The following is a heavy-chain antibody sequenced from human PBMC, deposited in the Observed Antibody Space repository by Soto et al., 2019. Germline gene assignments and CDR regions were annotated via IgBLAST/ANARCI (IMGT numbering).Heavy chain of an antibody. D-gene: IGHD3-22*01. CDR2: INPSGGST. Sequence: QVQLVQSGAEVKKPGASVKVSCKASGYTFTSYYMHWVRQAPGQGLEWMGIINPSGGSTSYAQQFQGRVTMTRDTSTSTVYMELSSLRSEDTAVYYCARERYYYDSSGSPAWYGMDVWGQGTTVTVSS. CDR3: ARERYYYDSSGSPAWYGMDV. CDR1: GYTFTSYY. V-gene: IGHV1-46*01. J-gene: IGHJ6*02.